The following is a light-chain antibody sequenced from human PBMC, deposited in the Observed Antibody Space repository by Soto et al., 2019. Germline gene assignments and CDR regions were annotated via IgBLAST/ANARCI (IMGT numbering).Light chain of an antibody. CDR3: QKYYRWAVT. Sequence: EIVMTQSPATLSVSPGERATLSCRASQTVWSTLAWYQQRPGQAPRLLIYGASTRATGIPARFSGSGSGTEFTLNISSLASYDFAVYYCQKYYRWAVTCGGGTKVEIK. CDR2: GAS. V-gene: IGKV3-15*01. J-gene: IGKJ4*02. CDR1: QTVWST.